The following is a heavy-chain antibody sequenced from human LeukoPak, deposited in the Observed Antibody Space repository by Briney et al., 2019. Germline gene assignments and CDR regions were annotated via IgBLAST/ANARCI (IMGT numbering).Heavy chain of an antibody. CDR3: ARGVTVVGYYFDY. Sequence: SQTLSLTCAISGDSVSSNSAAWNWIRQSPSRGLEWLGRAYYRSKWYNDYAVFVKSRITINPGTSKNQFSLQLNSVTPEDTAVYYCARGVTVVGYYFDYWGQGTLVTVSS. CDR2: AYYRSKWYN. J-gene: IGHJ4*02. CDR1: GDSVSSNSAA. V-gene: IGHV6-1*01. D-gene: IGHD6-19*01.